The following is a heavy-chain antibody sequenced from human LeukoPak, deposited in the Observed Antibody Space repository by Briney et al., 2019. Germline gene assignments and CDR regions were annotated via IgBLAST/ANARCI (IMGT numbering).Heavy chain of an antibody. J-gene: IGHJ5*02. CDR1: GYTLTALS. Sequence: ASVKVSCKVSGYTLTALSMHWVRQAPGKGLEGMGCFDPEDGETIYAQKFQGRVTMTEDTSTDTAYMELSSLRSEDTAVYYCATSERITMVRPLPFDPWGQGTLVTVSS. V-gene: IGHV1-24*01. CDR3: ATSERITMVRPLPFDP. D-gene: IGHD3-10*01. CDR2: FDPEDGET.